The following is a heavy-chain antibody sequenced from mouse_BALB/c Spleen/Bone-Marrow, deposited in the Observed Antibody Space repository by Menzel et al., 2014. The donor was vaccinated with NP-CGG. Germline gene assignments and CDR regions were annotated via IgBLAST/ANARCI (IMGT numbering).Heavy chain of an antibody. CDR2: INPESSTK. V-gene: IGHV4-1*02. J-gene: IGHJ2*01. CDR1: GFDFRRYW. CDR3: ARLGYYGYFVD. D-gene: IGHD1-1*01. Sequence: EVMLVESGGGLVQPGGSLKLSCAASGFDFRRYWMSWVRQAPGKGLEWIGEINPESSTKNYTPSLKGKFIISRDNAKNTLYLQMSKVRSEDTALYYCARLGYYGYFVDWGQGTTLTVSS.